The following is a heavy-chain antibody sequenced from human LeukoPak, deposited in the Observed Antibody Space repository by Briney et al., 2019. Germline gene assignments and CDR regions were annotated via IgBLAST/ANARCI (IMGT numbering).Heavy chain of an antibody. J-gene: IGHJ4*02. D-gene: IGHD6-13*01. Sequence: GGSLRLSCAASGFTFSSYWMHWVRQAPGKGLVWVSRINSDGSSTSYADSVEGRFTISRDNAKNTLYLQMNSQRAEDTAVYYCARESSSWYETIDYWGQGTLVTVSS. CDR2: INSDGSST. CDR3: ARESSSWYETIDY. V-gene: IGHV3-74*01. CDR1: GFTFSSYW.